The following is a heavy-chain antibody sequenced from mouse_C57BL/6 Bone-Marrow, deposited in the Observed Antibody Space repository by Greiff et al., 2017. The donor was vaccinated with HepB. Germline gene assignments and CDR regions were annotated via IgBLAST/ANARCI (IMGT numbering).Heavy chain of an antibody. Sequence: VKVVESGAELARPGASVKLSCKASGYTFTSYGISWVKQRTGQGLEWIGEIYPRSGNTYYNEKFKGKATLTADKSSSTAYMELRSLTSEDSAVYFCARFITTVVATDYWGQGTTLTVSS. D-gene: IGHD1-1*01. CDR1: GYTFTSYG. CDR3: ARFITTVVATDY. CDR2: IYPRSGNT. J-gene: IGHJ2*01. V-gene: IGHV1-81*01.